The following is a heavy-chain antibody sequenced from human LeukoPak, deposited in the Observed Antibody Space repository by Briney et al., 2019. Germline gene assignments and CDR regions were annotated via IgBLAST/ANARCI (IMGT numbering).Heavy chain of an antibody. CDR2: INPNSGGT. CDR3: ARGPRTRAVTSRGFDY. D-gene: IGHD4-17*01. V-gene: IGHV1-2*04. CDR1: GYTFTGYY. Sequence: ASVKVSCKASGYTFTGYYMHWVRQAPGQGLEWMGWINPNSGGTNYAQKFQGWVTMTRDTSISTAYMELSRLRSDDTAVYYCARGPRTRAVTSRGFDYWGQGTLVTVSS. J-gene: IGHJ4*02.